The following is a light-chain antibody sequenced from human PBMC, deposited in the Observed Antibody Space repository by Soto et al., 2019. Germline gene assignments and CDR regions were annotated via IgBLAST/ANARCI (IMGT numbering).Light chain of an antibody. CDR2: DAS. CDR3: QQRSNWQIT. J-gene: IGKJ5*01. CDR1: KRVSSY. Sequence: EIVLTQYPATLSLSPGEIATLSCRASKRVSSYLAWYQQKPGQAPRLLIYDASNRATGIPARFSGSGSGTDFTLTISSLEPEDFAVYYCQQRSNWQITFGQGTRLEIK. V-gene: IGKV3-11*01.